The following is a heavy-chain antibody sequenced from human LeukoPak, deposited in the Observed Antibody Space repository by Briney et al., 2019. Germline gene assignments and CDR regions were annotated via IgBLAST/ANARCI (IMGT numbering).Heavy chain of an antibody. Sequence: KISSKGSGYSFTSYWIGWVRPAPGQGLEWMGWINPNSGGTNYAQKFQGRVTMTRDTSISTAYMELSRLRSDDTAVYYCASTSHSPYYYYYYGMDVWGQGTTVTVSS. CDR2: INPNSGGT. CDR3: ASTSHSPYYYYYYGMDV. V-gene: IGHV1-2*02. D-gene: IGHD2-2*01. J-gene: IGHJ6*02. CDR1: GYSFTSYW.